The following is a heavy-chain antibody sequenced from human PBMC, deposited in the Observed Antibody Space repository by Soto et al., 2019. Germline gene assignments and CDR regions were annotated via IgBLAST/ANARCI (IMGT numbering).Heavy chain of an antibody. CDR2: IYSGGYK. J-gene: IGHJ4*02. CDR1: GFDVSNTD. CDR3: AREAIIVIAAPEYYFDY. V-gene: IGHV3-66*01. Sequence: GGSLRLSCAASGFDVSNTDMSWVRQAPGKGLEWVSVIYSGGYKNYADSVKGRFIVSRDSPKNTLYLQMDSLRAEDTAVYYCAREAIIVIAAPEYYFDYWGQGTLVTVSS. D-gene: IGHD3-22*01.